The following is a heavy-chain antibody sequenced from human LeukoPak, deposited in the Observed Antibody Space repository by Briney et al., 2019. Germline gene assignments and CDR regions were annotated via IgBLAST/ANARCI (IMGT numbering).Heavy chain of an antibody. CDR3: AGLWFGEFDY. CDR1: GGSISSYY. V-gene: IGHV4-59*08. Sequence: SETLSLTCTVSGGSISSYYWSWIRQPPGKGLEWIGYIYYSGSTNYNPSLKSRVTISVDTSKNQFSLKLSSVTAADTAVYYCAGLWFGEFDYWGQGTLVTVSS. J-gene: IGHJ4*02. CDR2: IYYSGST. D-gene: IGHD3-10*01.